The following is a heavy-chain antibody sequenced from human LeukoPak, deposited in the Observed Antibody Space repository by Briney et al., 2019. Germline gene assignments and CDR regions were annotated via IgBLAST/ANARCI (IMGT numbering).Heavy chain of an antibody. D-gene: IGHD2-21*02. J-gene: IGHJ3*02. CDR2: IYYSGST. CDR1: GGSISSGDYY. Sequence: SQSPSLTRTLSGGSISSGDYYWSSVRQHPGKGMEWIGYIYYSGSTYYNPSLKSRVTISVDTSKNQFFLKLSSVTAADTAVYYCATTTNIVVVTAIWAFDIWGQGKMVTVSS. V-gene: IGHV4-31*03. CDR3: ATTTNIVVVTAIWAFDI.